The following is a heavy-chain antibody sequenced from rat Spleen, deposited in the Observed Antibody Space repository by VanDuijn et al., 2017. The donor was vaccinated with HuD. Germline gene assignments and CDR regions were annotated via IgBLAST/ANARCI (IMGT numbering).Heavy chain of an antibody. CDR1: GFTFSDYY. J-gene: IGHJ3*01. D-gene: IGHD1-11*01. CDR2: ISYEGSST. CDR3: ARHGYGGYSGPFAY. V-gene: IGHV5-22*01. Sequence: EVQLVESGGGLVQPGRSLNLSCVASGFTFSDYYMAWVRQAPKKGLEWVASISYEGSSTYYGDSVKGRFTISRDNAQSTLYLQMDSLRSEDTATYYCARHGYGGYSGPFAYWGQGTLVTVSS.